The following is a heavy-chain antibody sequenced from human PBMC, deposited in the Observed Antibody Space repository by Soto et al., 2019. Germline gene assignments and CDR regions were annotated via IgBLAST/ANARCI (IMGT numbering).Heavy chain of an antibody. Sequence: QAGGSLRLSCAASGFTFSSYAMSWVRQAPGKGLEWVSAISGSGGSTYYADSVKGRFTISRDNSKNTLYLQMNSLRAEDTAVYYCAKSQIAARPNDEGYWGQGTLVTVSS. D-gene: IGHD6-6*01. CDR3: AKSQIAARPNDEGY. CDR2: ISGSGGST. CDR1: GFTFSSYA. J-gene: IGHJ4*02. V-gene: IGHV3-23*01.